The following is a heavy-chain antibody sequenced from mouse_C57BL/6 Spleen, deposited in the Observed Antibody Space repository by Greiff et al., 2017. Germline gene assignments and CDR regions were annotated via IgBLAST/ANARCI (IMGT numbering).Heavy chain of an antibody. CDR3: ARYYGSVCDY. Sequence: VQLQQPGAELVMPGASVKLSCKASGYTFTSYWMHWVKQRPGQGLEWIGEIDPSDSYTNYNQKFRDKSTLTVDKSSSTAYMQLSSLTSEDSAVYYCARYYGSVCDYWGQGTTLTVS. J-gene: IGHJ2*01. CDR1: GYTFTSYW. V-gene: IGHV1-69*01. CDR2: IDPSDSYT. D-gene: IGHD1-1*01.